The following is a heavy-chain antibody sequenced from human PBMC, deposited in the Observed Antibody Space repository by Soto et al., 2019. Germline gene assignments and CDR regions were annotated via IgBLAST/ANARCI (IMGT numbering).Heavy chain of an antibody. J-gene: IGHJ4*02. CDR1: GGSISSYY. D-gene: IGHD6-19*01. CDR3: ARSFGWYAVDS. CDR2: IFYFGST. Sequence: PSETLSLTCTVSGGSISSYYWSWIRQTPGKGLEWIGYIFYFGSTNYNPSLKSRVTLLLDKSKNQFSLSLSFVTAADTATYYCARSFGWYAVDSWGQGTLVTVSS. V-gene: IGHV4-59*12.